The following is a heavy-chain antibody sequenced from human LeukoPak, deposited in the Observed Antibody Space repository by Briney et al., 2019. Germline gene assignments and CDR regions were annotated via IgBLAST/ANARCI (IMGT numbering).Heavy chain of an antibody. CDR3: ARDPVWFGRGNWFDP. CDR2: ISYDGSNK. CDR1: GFTFSSYA. D-gene: IGHD3-10*01. J-gene: IGHJ5*02. Sequence: GGSLRLSCAASGFTFSSYAMHWVRQAPGKGLEWVAVISYDGSNKYYADPVKGRFTISRDNSKNTLYLQMNSLRAEDTAVYYCARDPVWFGRGNWFDPWGQGTLVTVSS. V-gene: IGHV3-30-3*01.